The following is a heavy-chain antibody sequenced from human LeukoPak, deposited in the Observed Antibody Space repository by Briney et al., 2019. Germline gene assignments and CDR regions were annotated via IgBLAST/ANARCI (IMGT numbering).Heavy chain of an antibody. J-gene: IGHJ4*02. CDR1: GGSISSYY. CDR2: ISDMGII. CDR3: AGHHPRNTVDS. D-gene: IGHD2/OR15-2a*01. Sequence: SGTLSLTCTGSGGSISSYYWSWIRQPPGKGLEWIACISDMGIINYNPSLKRRVIISLDTSKNQFSLKRSSVTAADTPVCYCAGHHPRNTVDSWGQGTLVTVSS. V-gene: IGHV4-59*08.